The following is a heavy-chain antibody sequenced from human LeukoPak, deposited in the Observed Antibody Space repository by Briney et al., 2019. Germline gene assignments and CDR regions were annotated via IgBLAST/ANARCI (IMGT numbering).Heavy chain of an antibody. CDR3: ARHALGLHDYYFDY. J-gene: IGHJ4*02. CDR2: IYYSGST. V-gene: IGHV4-59*08. CDR1: GGSISSYY. D-gene: IGHD3-16*01. Sequence: SETLSLTCTVSGGSISSYYWSWIRQPPEKGLEWIGYIYYSGSTNYNPSLKSRVTISVDTSKNQFSLKLSSVTAADTAVYYCARHALGLHDYYFDYWGQGTLVTVSS.